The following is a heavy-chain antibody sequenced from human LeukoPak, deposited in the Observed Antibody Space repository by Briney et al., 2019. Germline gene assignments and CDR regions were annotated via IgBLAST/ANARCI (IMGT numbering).Heavy chain of an antibody. CDR1: GFTFSDYA. CDR3: AKDRWLEYSSSYLDY. D-gene: IGHD6-6*01. J-gene: IGHJ4*02. V-gene: IGHV3-69-1*01. Sequence: GGSLRLSCAASGFTFSDYAMNWVRQAPGKGLEWLSYISTSSSIYYADSVKGRFTISRDNARNSLYLQMNSLRAEDTAVYYCAKDRWLEYSSSYLDYWGQGTLVTVSS. CDR2: ISTSSSI.